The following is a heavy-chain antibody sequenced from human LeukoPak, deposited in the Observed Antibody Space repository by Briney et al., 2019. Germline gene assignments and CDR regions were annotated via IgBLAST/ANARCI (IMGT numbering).Heavy chain of an antibody. V-gene: IGHV3-23*01. D-gene: IGHD4-17*01. J-gene: IGHJ4*02. CDR2: ISGSSPNT. Sequence: PGVSLRLSCAASGFTFSTYAMSWVRQAPGKGLEWVSAISGSSPNTYYAASVKGRFTISRDNSKNTLYLQMNSLRAEDTAVYYCAKDDGDYAQGYYFDYWGQGTLVTVSS. CDR1: GFTFSTYA. CDR3: AKDDGDYAQGYYFDY.